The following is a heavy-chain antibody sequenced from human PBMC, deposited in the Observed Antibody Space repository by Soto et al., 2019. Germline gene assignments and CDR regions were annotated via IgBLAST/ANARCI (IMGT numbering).Heavy chain of an antibody. Sequence: EVQLLESGGGLVQPGGSLRLSCAASGFTFSDYAMNWVRQAPGKGLEWVSGISGGDGSAMSGRDGTTYYADSVNGRFTISRDNSKSTLYLQMNSLRAEDAAVYYCAKDGPHYDLLTGYATEPWGQGTLVTVSS. J-gene: IGHJ5*02. CDR1: GFTFSDYA. D-gene: IGHD3-9*01. CDR3: AKDGPHYDLLTGYATEP. CDR2: ISGGDGSAMSGRDGTT. V-gene: IGHV3-23*01.